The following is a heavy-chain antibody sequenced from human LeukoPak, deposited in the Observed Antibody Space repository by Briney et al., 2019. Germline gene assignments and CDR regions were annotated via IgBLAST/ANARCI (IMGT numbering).Heavy chain of an antibody. Sequence: PGGSLRLSCAASGFTFSSYAMSWVRQAPGKGLEWVSAISGSGGSTYYADSVKGRFTISRDNSKNTLYLQMNSLRAEDTAVYYCAKDVPVEYYYDSSGYSFDYWGQGTLVTVSS. J-gene: IGHJ4*02. CDR3: AKDVPVEYYYDSSGYSFDY. CDR1: GFTFSSYA. CDR2: ISGSGGST. V-gene: IGHV3-23*01. D-gene: IGHD3-22*01.